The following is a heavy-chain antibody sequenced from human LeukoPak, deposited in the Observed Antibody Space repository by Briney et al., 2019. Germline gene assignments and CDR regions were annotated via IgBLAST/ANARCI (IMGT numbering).Heavy chain of an antibody. CDR3: VRDTGIREAFDI. CDR1: GFTFSSYA. D-gene: IGHD3-10*01. V-gene: IGHV3-23*01. J-gene: IGHJ3*02. Sequence: GGSLRLSCAASGFTFSSYAMSWVRQAPGKGLEWVSAISGGGGSTYYADSVKGRFTISRDNAKNSLYLQMHSLRAEDTALYYCVRDTGIREAFDIWGQGTTVTVSS. CDR2: ISGGGGST.